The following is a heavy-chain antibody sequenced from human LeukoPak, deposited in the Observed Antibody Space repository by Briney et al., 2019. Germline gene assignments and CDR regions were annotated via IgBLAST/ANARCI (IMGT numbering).Heavy chain of an antibody. Sequence: PGGSLRLSCAASASGVAFTSHSMNWVRQAPGKGLEWISYIHSSGDYIFYADSVKGRFTVSRDNARNSLYLQMNSLRAEDTAIYYCAREYNPRATFDYWGQGTLVTVSS. CDR2: IHSSGDYI. CDR1: ASGVAFTSHS. J-gene: IGHJ4*02. D-gene: IGHD1-14*01. CDR3: AREYNPRATFDY. V-gene: IGHV3-21*05.